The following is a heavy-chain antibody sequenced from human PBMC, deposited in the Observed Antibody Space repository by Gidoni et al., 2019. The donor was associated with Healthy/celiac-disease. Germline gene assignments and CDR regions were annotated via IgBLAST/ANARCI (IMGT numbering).Heavy chain of an antibody. D-gene: IGHD3-3*01. Sequence: EVQLVESGGGLVQPGGSLRLSCAASGFTFSSYWMSWVRQAPGKGLEWVANIKQDGSEKYYVDSVKGRFTISRDNAKNSLYLQMNSLRAEDTAVYYCARDRGRDFWSGYYLGLDYWGQGTLVTVSS. J-gene: IGHJ4*02. CDR2: IKQDGSEK. CDR1: GFTFSSYW. CDR3: ARDRGRDFWSGYYLGLDY. V-gene: IGHV3-7*01.